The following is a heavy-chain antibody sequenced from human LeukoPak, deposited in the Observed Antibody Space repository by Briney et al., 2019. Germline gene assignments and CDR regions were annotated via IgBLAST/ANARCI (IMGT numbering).Heavy chain of an antibody. CDR2: IYYSGST. Sequence: PSETLSLTCTVSGGSISSYYWGWIRQPPGKGLEWIGSIYYSGSTYYNPSLKSRVTISVDTSKNQFSLKLSSVTAADTAVYYCARCSVYGDYLDYWGQGTLVTVSS. V-gene: IGHV4-39*07. J-gene: IGHJ4*02. CDR1: GGSISSYY. CDR3: ARCSVYGDYLDY. D-gene: IGHD5/OR15-5a*01.